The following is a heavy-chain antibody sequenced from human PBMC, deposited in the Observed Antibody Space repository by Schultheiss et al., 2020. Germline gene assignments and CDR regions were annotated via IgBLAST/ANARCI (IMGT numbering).Heavy chain of an antibody. CDR3: ARGDFGTPYFLSGYSDYYYGMDV. V-gene: IGHV4-4*07. Sequence: SETLALTCTVSGGSISSYYWSWIRQPAGKGLEWIGRIYTSGSTNYNPSLKSRVTMSVDTSKNQFSLKLSSVTAADTAVYYCARGDFGTPYFLSGYSDYYYGMDVWGQGTTVTVSS. J-gene: IGHJ6*02. CDR2: IYTSGST. D-gene: IGHD3-3*01. CDR1: GGSISSYY.